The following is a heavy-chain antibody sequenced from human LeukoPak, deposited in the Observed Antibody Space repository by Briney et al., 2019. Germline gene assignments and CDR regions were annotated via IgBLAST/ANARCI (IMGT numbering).Heavy chain of an antibody. CDR3: ARATKRAYCGGDCYWTFDY. Sequence: ASVKVSCKASGGTFSSYAISWVRQAPGQGLEWMGRIIPILGIANYAQKFQGRVTITADKSTSTAYMELSSLRSEDTAVYYCARATKRAYCGGDCYWTFDYWGQGTLVTVSS. V-gene: IGHV1-69*04. D-gene: IGHD2-21*02. J-gene: IGHJ4*02. CDR2: IIPILGIA. CDR1: GGTFSSYA.